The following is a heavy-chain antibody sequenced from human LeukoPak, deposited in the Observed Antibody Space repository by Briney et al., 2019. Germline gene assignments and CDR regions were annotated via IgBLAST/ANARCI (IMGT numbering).Heavy chain of an antibody. V-gene: IGHV3-21*01. D-gene: IGHD6-19*01. Sequence: GGSLRLSCAGSGFTFSSYSMNWVRQAPGKGLEWVSFISSGSNDIYYADSVKGRFTISRDNAKNSLYLEMNSLRAEDTAVYYCARPIGAVQPDNWGQGTLVTVSS. J-gene: IGHJ4*02. CDR1: GFTFSSYS. CDR2: ISSGSNDI. CDR3: ARPIGAVQPDN.